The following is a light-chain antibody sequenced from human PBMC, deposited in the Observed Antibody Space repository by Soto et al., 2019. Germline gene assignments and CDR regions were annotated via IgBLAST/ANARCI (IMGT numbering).Light chain of an antibody. V-gene: IGKV1-12*01. J-gene: IGKJ4*01. Sequence: DIQMTQSPSSVSASVGDRVTITCRASQGISSWLAWYQQKPGKAPKLLIYAASSLQSGVPSRFHGSRSATSFPLPLTTLPPADFATYYFPHANSFPLPFGVGTKVEIK. CDR1: QGISSW. CDR3: PHANSFPLP. CDR2: AAS.